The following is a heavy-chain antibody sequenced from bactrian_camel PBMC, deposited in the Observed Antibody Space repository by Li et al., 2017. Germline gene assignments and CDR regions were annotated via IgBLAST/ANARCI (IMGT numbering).Heavy chain of an antibody. CDR2: IAVVGTET. Sequence: DVQLVESGGGLVQPGGSLRLSCTASGFTLSSYAISWVRQAPGKGLEWVASIAVVGTETYYTDSVKGRFTIDSAAKNTVYLRMNSVKSEDTALYYCAAVGGGSAAHTIVIARTPGDFAYWGQGTQVTVS. J-gene: IGHJ6*01. CDR3: AAVGGGSAAHTIVIARTPGDFAY. V-gene: IGHV3S2*01. D-gene: IGHD2*01. CDR1: GFTLSSYA.